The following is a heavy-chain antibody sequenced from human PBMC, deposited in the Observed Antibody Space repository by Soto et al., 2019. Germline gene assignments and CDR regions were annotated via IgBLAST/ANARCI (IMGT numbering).Heavy chain of an antibody. CDR1: GGSISSSSYY. V-gene: IGHV4-39*07. Sequence: SETLSLTCTVSGGSISSSSYYWGWIRQPPGKGLEWIGSIYYSGSTYYNPSLKSRVTISVDTSKNQFSLKLSSVTAADTAVYYCARDRKYDILTGSDYYYAMDVWGQGTTVTVSS. D-gene: IGHD3-9*01. CDR3: ARDRKYDILTGSDYYYAMDV. CDR2: IYYSGST. J-gene: IGHJ6*02.